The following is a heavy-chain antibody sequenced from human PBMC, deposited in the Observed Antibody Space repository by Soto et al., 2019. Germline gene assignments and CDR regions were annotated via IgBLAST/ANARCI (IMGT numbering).Heavy chain of an antibody. D-gene: IGHD3-10*01. Sequence: SETLSLTCPVSGGSISNYYWTWIRQPPGKRLEWIGYIFYSGSTTYNPSLKSRVTISVDTSKNQFSLKLSSVTAADTAVYYCASCPASGSYYWDYYYYGMDVWGQGTTVTVSS. V-gene: IGHV4-59*01. CDR3: ASCPASGSYYWDYYYYGMDV. J-gene: IGHJ6*02. CDR2: IFYSGST. CDR1: GGSISNYY.